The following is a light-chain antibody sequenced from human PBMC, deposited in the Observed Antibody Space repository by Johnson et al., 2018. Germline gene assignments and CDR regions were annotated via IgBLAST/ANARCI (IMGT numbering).Light chain of an antibody. J-gene: IGLJ1*01. CDR1: SSNIGNNY. Sequence: SVLTQPPSVSAAPGQKVTISCSGSSSNIGNNYVSWYQQLPGTAPKVLIYENNKRPSGIPDRFSGSKSGTSATLGITGLQTGDEADYYCGTWDSSLSAGNVFGTGTKVTVL. V-gene: IGLV1-51*02. CDR3: GTWDSSLSAGNV. CDR2: ENN.